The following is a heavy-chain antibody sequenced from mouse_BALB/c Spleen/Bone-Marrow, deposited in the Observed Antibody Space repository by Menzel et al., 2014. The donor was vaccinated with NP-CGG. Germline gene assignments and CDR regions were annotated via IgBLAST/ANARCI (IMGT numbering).Heavy chain of an antibody. Sequence: AQLQQSGAELVKPGTSVKLSCKASGYNFTSYWINWVKLRPGQGLEWIGDIYPGSGSTNYNEKFKSKATLTVDTSSSTAYMPLSSLASEGSALYYCARFSQLGLLAYWGQGTLVTVSA. J-gene: IGHJ3*01. V-gene: IGHV1-55*01. CDR1: GYNFTSYW. CDR2: IYPGSGST. D-gene: IGHD3-1*01. CDR3: ARFSQLGLLAY.